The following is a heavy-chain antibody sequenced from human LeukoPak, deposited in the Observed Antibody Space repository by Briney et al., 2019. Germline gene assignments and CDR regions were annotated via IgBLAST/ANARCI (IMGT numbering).Heavy chain of an antibody. CDR3: ARHGNYYDSSGYNYYFDY. V-gene: IGHV4-4*07. D-gene: IGHD3-22*01. J-gene: IGHJ4*02. Sequence: SETLSLTCTVSGGSMSSYYWSWIRQSAGKGLEWIGHISTSGSTYYNPSLKSRVTMSVDTSKNHFSLKLNSVTAADTAVYYCARHGNYYDSSGYNYYFDYWGQGTLGTVSS. CDR2: ISTSGST. CDR1: GGSMSSYY.